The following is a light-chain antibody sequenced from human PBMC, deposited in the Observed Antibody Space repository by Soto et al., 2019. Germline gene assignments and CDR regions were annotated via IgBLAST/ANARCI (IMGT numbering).Light chain of an antibody. Sequence: SYELTQPPSVSVSPGQTASITCSGDRLGSKYACWYQQKPGQSPVLVIYEDKERPSGIPERFSGSNSGSTATLTISGTQAMDEADYSCQAWDSSTIVFGGGTKVTVL. V-gene: IGLV3-1*01. CDR2: EDK. CDR3: QAWDSSTIV. J-gene: IGLJ3*02. CDR1: RLGSKY.